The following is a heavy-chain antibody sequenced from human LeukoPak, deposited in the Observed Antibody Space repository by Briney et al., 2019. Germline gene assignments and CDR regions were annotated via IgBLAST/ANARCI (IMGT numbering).Heavy chain of an antibody. Sequence: GGSLRLSRAASGFTFSTYGMHWVRQAPGKGLEWVAVISYDGSNKYYADSVKGRFTISRDNSKNTLYLQMNSLRAEDTAVYYCARDWGNWGYGYYFDHWGQGTLVTVSS. CDR1: GFTFSTYG. J-gene: IGHJ4*02. V-gene: IGHV3-30*03. CDR2: ISYDGSNK. D-gene: IGHD7-27*01. CDR3: ARDWGNWGYGYYFDH.